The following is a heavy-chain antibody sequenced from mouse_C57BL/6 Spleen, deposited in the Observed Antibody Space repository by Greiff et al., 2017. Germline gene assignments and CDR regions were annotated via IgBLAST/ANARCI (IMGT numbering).Heavy chain of an antibody. CDR2: IDPSDSYT. CDR1: GYTFTRYW. J-gene: IGHJ3*01. CDR3: ARSTYGSRSWFAY. D-gene: IGHD1-1*01. V-gene: IGHV1-50*01. Sequence: QVQLQQPGAELVKPGASVKLSCKASGYTFTRYWMPWVKQRPGQGLEWIGEIDPSDSYTNYNQKFKGKATLTVDTSSSTAYMQLSSLTSEDSAVYYCARSTYGSRSWFAYWGQGTLVTVSA.